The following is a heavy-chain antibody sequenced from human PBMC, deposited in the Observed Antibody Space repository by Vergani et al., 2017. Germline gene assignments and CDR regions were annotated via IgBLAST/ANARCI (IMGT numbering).Heavy chain of an antibody. J-gene: IGHJ3*01. CDR3: VRDVRVSRT. V-gene: IGHV3-23*04. Sequence: VQLVESGGGLVQPGGSLRLSCAASGFTFNIYAMSWVRQAPGKGLEWVSTITYNGGRTYYADSVTGRFTISRDNAKNSLYLDMSSLRAEDTAVYYCVRDVRVSRTWGQGTLVAVSS. CDR2: ITYNGGRT. CDR1: GFTFNIYA.